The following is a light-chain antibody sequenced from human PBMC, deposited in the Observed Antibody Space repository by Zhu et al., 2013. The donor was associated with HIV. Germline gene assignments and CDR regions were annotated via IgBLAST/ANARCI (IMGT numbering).Light chain of an antibody. Sequence: EIVLTQSPATLSLSPGERATLSCRASQSVSSYLAWYQQKPGQAPRLLIYDASNRATGIPARFSGSGSGTEFTLTISSLQPDDFATYYCHQYKTYSQTFGQGTKVEIK. CDR2: DAS. J-gene: IGKJ1*01. CDR1: QSVSSY. CDR3: HQYKTYSQT. V-gene: IGKV3-11*01.